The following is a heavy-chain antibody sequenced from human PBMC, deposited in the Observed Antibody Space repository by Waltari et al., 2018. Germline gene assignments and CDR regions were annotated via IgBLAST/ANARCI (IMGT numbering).Heavy chain of an antibody. CDR2: ISSSSSTI. Sequence: EVQLVESGGGLVQPGGSLRLSCAASGFTFSSYSMNWVGQAPGKGLEWVSYISSSSSTIYYADSVKGRFTISRDNAKNSLYLQMNSLRAEDTAVYYCARGSRGSGSYYNTGSRYWGQGTLVTVSS. CDR3: ARGSRGSGSYYNTGSRY. CDR1: GFTFSSYS. V-gene: IGHV3-48*04. D-gene: IGHD3-10*01. J-gene: IGHJ4*02.